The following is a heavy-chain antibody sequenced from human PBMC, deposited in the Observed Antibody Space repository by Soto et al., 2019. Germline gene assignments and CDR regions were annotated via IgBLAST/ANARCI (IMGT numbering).Heavy chain of an antibody. Sequence: GGSLRLSCAASGFTFSSYSMNWVRQAPGKGLEWVSSISSSSSYIYYADSVKGRFTISRDNAKNSLYLQMNSLRAEDTAVYYSARDGPAAVSYYYYGMDVWGQGTTVTVSS. CDR3: ARDGPAAVSYYYYGMDV. CDR2: ISSSSSYI. D-gene: IGHD3-16*01. V-gene: IGHV3-21*01. J-gene: IGHJ6*02. CDR1: GFTFSSYS.